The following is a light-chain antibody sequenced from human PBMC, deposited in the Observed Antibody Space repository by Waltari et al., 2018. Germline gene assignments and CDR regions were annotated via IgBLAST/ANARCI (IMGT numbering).Light chain of an antibody. CDR1: QRIGGW. CDR3: QQSYSSPRT. J-gene: IGKJ1*01. CDR2: KAS. Sequence: DIQLTQSPSTLSASVGDRVNITCRASQRIGGWLAWYQQKPGNAPEFLIYKASILESGVPSRFSGDGSGTEFTLTISSLQREDFATYYCQQSYSSPRTFGQGTKVEVK. V-gene: IGKV1-5*03.